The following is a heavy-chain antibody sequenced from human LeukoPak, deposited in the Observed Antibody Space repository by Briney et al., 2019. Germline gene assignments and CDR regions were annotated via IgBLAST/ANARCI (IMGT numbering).Heavy chain of an antibody. CDR3: ARHSGAFIFSFGY. D-gene: IGHD3-9*01. Sequence: SETLSLTCAVYGGSFSGYYWSWIRQPPGKGLEWIGEINHSESTNYNPSLKSRVTISVDTSKNQFSLKLSSVTAADTAVYYCARHSGAFIFSFGYWGQGTLVTVSS. CDR2: INHSEST. J-gene: IGHJ4*02. V-gene: IGHV4-34*01. CDR1: GGSFSGYY.